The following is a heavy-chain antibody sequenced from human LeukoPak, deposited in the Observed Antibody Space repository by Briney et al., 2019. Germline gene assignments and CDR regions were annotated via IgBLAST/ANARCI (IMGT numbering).Heavy chain of an antibody. CDR1: GYTLTELS. V-gene: IGHV1-24*01. CDR3: ATDRAAANAFDI. CDR2: FDPEDGET. J-gene: IGHJ3*02. D-gene: IGHD6-13*01. Sequence: ASVKVSCKVSGYTLTELSMHWVRQAPGKGLEWMGGFDPEDGETIYAQKFQGRVTMTEDTSTDTAYMELSSLRSEDTAVYYCATDRAAANAFDIWGQGTMDTVSS.